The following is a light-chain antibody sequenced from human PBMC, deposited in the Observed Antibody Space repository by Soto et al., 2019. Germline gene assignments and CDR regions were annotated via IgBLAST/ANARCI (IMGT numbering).Light chain of an antibody. CDR3: CSYAVTNILV. J-gene: IGLJ2*01. V-gene: IGLV2-23*01. Sequence: QSVLTQPPSASGTPGQRVTISCSGTSSDVGSYNLVSWFQQHPGKAPKLMIYEGSKRPSGVSNRFSGSKSGNTASLTISGLQAEDEADYYCCSYAVTNILVVGGGTKLTVL. CDR1: SSDVGSYNL. CDR2: EGS.